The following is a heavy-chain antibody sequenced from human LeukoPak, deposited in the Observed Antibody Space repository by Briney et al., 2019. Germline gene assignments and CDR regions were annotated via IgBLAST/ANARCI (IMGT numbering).Heavy chain of an antibody. J-gene: IGHJ3*02. CDR1: GFTFSSYS. Sequence: GGSLRLSCAASGFTFSSYSMNWVRQAPGKGLEWVSAISGSGGSTYYADSVKGRFTISRDNSKNTLYLQMNSLRAEDTAVYYCAKEFDYSESLDAFDIWGQGTVVTVSS. D-gene: IGHD3-10*01. CDR2: ISGSGGST. V-gene: IGHV3-23*01. CDR3: AKEFDYSESLDAFDI.